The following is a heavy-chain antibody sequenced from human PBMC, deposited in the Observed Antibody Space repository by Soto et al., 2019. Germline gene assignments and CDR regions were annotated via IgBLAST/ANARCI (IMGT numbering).Heavy chain of an antibody. Sequence: GGSLRLSCAASGFTVSTNYMSWVRQAPGKGLEWVSVIYSDGNTYYADSVNGRFTISRDNSKNTLFLQMNSLRAEDTAVYYCARVPGTTRWWDFSGQGTLVTVSS. CDR2: IYSDGNT. V-gene: IGHV3-66*01. CDR1: GFTVSTNY. CDR3: ARVPGTTRWWDF. D-gene: IGHD2-8*02. J-gene: IGHJ4*02.